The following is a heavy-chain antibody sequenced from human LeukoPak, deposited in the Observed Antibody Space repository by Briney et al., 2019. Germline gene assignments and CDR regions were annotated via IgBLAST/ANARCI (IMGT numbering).Heavy chain of an antibody. CDR2: INPGDSDT. J-gene: IGHJ4*02. Sequence: GQSLKISCQASGYSFTNYWIGWVRQMPGQGMEWMAIINPGDSDTRYSPSCQRQVTISADKSISTAYLQWSSLKASDTAMYYCAKHEDLTGDATYFDNWGQGTLVTVSS. CDR3: AKHEDLTGDATYFDN. CDR1: GYSFTNYW. V-gene: IGHV5-51*01. D-gene: IGHD7-27*01.